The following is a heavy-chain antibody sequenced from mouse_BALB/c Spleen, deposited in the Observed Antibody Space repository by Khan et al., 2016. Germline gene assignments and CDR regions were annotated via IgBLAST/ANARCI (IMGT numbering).Heavy chain of an antibody. V-gene: IGHV5-6-5*01. CDR1: GFTFSTYA. CDR3: ARDVTAVVDYFDY. Sequence: EVQLVESGGGLVKPGGSLKLSCAASGFTFSTYAMSWVRQTPEKRLEWVASISSGGTTYYPDSLKGRFTISRDNARNILYVQMSSLRSEDTATYYCARDVTAVVDYFDYWGQGTTLTVSS. D-gene: IGHD1-1*01. J-gene: IGHJ2*01. CDR2: ISSGGTT.